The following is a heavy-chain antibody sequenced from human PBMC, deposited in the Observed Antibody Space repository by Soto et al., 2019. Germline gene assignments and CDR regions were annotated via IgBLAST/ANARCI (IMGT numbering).Heavy chain of an antibody. V-gene: IGHV1-3*01. D-gene: IGHD6-13*01. Sequence: GASVKVSCKASGYTFTGYAMHWVRQAPGQRLEWMGWINAGNGNTKYSQKFQDRVTVSTDTPTSTAYMEVRSLRSDDTAVYYCARGSLRAKYSSSWYFDYWGQGTLVTVSS. J-gene: IGHJ4*02. CDR1: GYTFTGYA. CDR3: ARGSLRAKYSSSWYFDY. CDR2: INAGNGNT.